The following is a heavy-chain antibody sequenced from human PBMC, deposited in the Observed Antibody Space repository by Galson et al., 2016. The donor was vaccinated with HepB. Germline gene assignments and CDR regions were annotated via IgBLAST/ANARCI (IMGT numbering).Heavy chain of an antibody. CDR2: IYPGDSDT. D-gene: IGHD6-19*01. J-gene: IGHJ4*02. CDR1: GYSFTNYW. CDR3: ARQHGSGWSIFDY. Sequence: QSGAEVKKPGESLKISCQGSGYSFTNYWIGWVRQMPGKGLEWMGIIYPGDSDTRYSPSFQGQVTLSVDKSINTAYLQWSALKASDTAIYYCARQHGSGWSIFDYWGQGTLVTVSS. V-gene: IGHV5-51*01.